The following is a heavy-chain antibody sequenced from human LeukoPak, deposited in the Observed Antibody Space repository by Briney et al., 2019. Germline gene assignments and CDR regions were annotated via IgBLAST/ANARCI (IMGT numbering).Heavy chain of an antibody. V-gene: IGHV1-2*02. Sequence: ASVKVSCKASGYTFTGYYMHWLRQAPGQGLEWMGWINPNSGGTNYAQKFQGRVTMTRDTSISTAYMELSRLRSDDTAVYYCATPATGYDSSGYYYIFDYWGQGTLVTVSS. CDR2: INPNSGGT. CDR3: ATPATGYDSSGYYYIFDY. CDR1: GYTFTGYY. J-gene: IGHJ4*02. D-gene: IGHD3-22*01.